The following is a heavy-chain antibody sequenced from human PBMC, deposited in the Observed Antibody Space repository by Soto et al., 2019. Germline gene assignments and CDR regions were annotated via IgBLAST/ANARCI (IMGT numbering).Heavy chain of an antibody. D-gene: IGHD3-9*01. V-gene: IGHV4-4*07. J-gene: IGHJ6*02. CDR3: ARADYEILTGSYAMDV. Sequence: SETLSLTCTVSDDFISSYYWNWIRQPAGKGPEWIGRVSTNGATNYNPSLESRVTMSVDTSKNQFSLKLTSVTAADTAVYFCARADYEILTGSYAMDVWGQGTTVTVSS. CDR1: DDFISSYY. CDR2: VSTNGAT.